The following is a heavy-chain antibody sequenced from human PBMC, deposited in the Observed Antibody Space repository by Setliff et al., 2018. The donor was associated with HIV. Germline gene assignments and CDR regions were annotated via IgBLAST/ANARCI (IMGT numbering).Heavy chain of an antibody. D-gene: IGHD4-17*01. CDR1: GYTFTDYY. CDR3: ARSTTAD. V-gene: IGHV1-2*02. Sequence: ALVKVSCKASGYTFTDYYIHWVRQAPGQGLEWMGWIYPNTGGTNYAQEFQGRVTMTRDTSISTAYMELSRLRSDDTAVYYCARSTTADWGQGTLVTVSS. J-gene: IGHJ4*02. CDR2: IYPNTGGT.